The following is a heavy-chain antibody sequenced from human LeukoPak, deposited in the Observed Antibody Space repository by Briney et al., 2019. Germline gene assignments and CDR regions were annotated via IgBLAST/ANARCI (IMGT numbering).Heavy chain of an antibody. V-gene: IGHV3-23*01. Sequence: GGSLRLSCTASGFTFSNYNMNWVRQAPGKGLEWVSATGFRSGTQYADSVKGRFTISRDDSKHTLYLQMNSLRAEDTAVYYCAKELRYFDWFPQDWGQGTLVTVSS. J-gene: IGHJ4*02. D-gene: IGHD3-9*01. CDR1: GFTFSNYN. CDR2: TGFRSGT. CDR3: AKELRYFDWFPQD.